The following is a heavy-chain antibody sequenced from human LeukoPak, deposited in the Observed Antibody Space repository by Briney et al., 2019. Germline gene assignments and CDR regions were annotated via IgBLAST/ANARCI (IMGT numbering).Heavy chain of an antibody. J-gene: IGHJ6*03. D-gene: IGHD3-10*02. Sequence: APVKVSCKASGYTFTSYGISWVRQAPGQGLEWMGWISAYNGNTNYAQKLQGRVTMTTDTSTSTAYMELRSLRSDDTAVYYCARAGYVSRPGGYYYYMDVWGKGTTVTVSS. V-gene: IGHV1-18*01. CDR3: ARAGYVSRPGGYYYYMDV. CDR1: GYTFTSYG. CDR2: ISAYNGNT.